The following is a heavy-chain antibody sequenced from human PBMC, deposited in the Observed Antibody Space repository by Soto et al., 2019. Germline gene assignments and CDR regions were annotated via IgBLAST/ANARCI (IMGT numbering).Heavy chain of an antibody. V-gene: IGHV4-61*01. CDR2: IYYSGST. CDR1: GGSVSSGSYY. CDR3: ARDPFGAPLFDS. D-gene: IGHD3-10*01. Sequence: SXTLSLTCTVSGGSVSSGSYYWSWIRQPPGKGLEWIGYIYYSGSTNYNPSLKSRVTISVDTSKNQFSLKLSSVTAADTAVYYCARDPFGAPLFDSWGQGTLVTVSS. J-gene: IGHJ4*02.